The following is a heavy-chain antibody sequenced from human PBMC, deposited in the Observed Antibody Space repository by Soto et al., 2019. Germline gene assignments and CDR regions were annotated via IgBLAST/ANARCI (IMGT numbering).Heavy chain of an antibody. CDR3: AREDSIIIPAVSDF. CDR1: GFAFNNYG. J-gene: IGHJ4*01. CDR2: ISKSDYT. V-gene: IGHV3-21*01. Sequence: SGGSLRLSCTVSGFAFNNYGINWVRQAPGKGLEWVSSISKSDYTYYSDSVKGRFTISRDNAKNSVSLQMNTLRVEDTAVYYCAREDSIIIPAVSDFWGHGTLVTVSS. D-gene: IGHD2-2*01.